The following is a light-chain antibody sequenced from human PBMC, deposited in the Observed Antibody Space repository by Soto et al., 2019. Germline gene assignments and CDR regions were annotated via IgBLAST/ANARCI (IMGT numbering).Light chain of an antibody. CDR1: QSVLYSSNNKNY. Sequence: DIVMTQSPDSLAVSLGERATINCKSSQSVLYSSNNKNYLAWYQQKPGQPPKLLIYWASTRESGVPDRFSGSGSGTDFTLTISSLQAEDVAVYYCQQYSSTPALTVGGGTKVEIK. CDR3: QQYSSTPALT. J-gene: IGKJ4*01. V-gene: IGKV4-1*01. CDR2: WAS.